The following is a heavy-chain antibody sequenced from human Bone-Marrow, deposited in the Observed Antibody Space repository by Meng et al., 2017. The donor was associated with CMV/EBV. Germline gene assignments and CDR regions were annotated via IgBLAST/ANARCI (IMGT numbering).Heavy chain of an antibody. CDR3: AQGVDN. CDR1: GFTFSNYD. CDR2: ISRSAINT. D-gene: IGHD3-16*01. Sequence: GESLKISCAASGFTFSNYDMAWVRQAPGKGLEWVSAISRSAINTYYRDPVKGRFTISRDNSRKMLYLQMNNLRVEDTALYYCAQGVDNWGQGTLVTVSS. J-gene: IGHJ4*02. V-gene: IGHV3-23*01.